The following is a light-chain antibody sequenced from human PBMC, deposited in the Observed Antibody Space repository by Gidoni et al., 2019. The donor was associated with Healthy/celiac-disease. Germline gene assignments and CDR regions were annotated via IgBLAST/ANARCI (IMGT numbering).Light chain of an antibody. CDR3: QQRSNWHRT. J-gene: IGKJ3*01. CDR2: DAS. Sequence: SPATLLLSPGERATLSCRASQGVSSYLAWDQQKPGQAPRLLIYDASNRATGIPARFSGSGPGTDFTLTISSLEPEDFAVYYCQQRSNWHRTFGPGTKVDIK. V-gene: IGKV3D-11*01. CDR1: QGVSSY.